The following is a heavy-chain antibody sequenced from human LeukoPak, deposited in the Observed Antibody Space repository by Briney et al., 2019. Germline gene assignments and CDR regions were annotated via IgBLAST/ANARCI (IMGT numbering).Heavy chain of an antibody. CDR3: AKGDSSGYHNWFDP. J-gene: IGHJ5*02. D-gene: IGHD3-22*01. V-gene: IGHV3-21*01. CDR2: ISSSSSYI. Sequence: GSLRLSCAASGFTFSSYSMNWVRQAPGKGLEWVSSISSSSSYIYYADSVKGRFTISRDNAKNSLYLQMNSLRAEDTAVYYCAKGDSSGYHNWFDPWGQGTLVTVSS. CDR1: GFTFSSYS.